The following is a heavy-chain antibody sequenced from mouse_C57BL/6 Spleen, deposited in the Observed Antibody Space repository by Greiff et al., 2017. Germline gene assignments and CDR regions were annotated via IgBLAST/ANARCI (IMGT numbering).Heavy chain of an antibody. CDR3: ARGDEVDY. D-gene: IGHD3-3*01. CDR1: GYTFPSYD. Sequence: VQLVESGPELVKPGASVKLSCKASGYTFPSYDINWVKQRPGQGLEWIGWIYPRDGSTKYNEKFKGKATLTVDTSSSTAYMELHSLTSEDSAVYFCARGDEVDYWGQGTTLTVSS. J-gene: IGHJ2*01. V-gene: IGHV1-85*01. CDR2: IYPRDGST.